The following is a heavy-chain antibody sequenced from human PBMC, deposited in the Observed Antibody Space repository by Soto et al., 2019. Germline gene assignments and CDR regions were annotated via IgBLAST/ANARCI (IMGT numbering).Heavy chain of an antibody. CDR3: ARLYCSADSCYSVGAFDI. CDR2: ISFDGTKK. CDR1: GFTFNIYA. D-gene: IGHD2-15*01. J-gene: IGHJ3*02. V-gene: IGHV3-30-3*01. Sequence: GGSLRLSCAASGFTFNIYALHWVRQAPGKGLEWVAVISFDGTKKYYGDSVKGRFTISRDNSKNTLYLQMNSLSAEDTAVYYCARLYCSADSCYSVGAFDIRGQGTMVTVSS.